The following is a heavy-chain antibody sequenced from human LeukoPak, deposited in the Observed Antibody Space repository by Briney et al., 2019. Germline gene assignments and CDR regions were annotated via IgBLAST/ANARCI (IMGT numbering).Heavy chain of an antibody. CDR2: ISYDGSNK. J-gene: IGHJ4*02. CDR3: ARGFPHHYDSRGIKFDF. D-gene: IGHD3-22*01. CDR1: GFTFSSYA. V-gene: IGHV3-30*04. Sequence: TGGSLRLSCAASGFTFSSYAMHWVRQAPGKGLEWVAVISYDGSNKYYADSVKGRFTISRDNSKNTLYLQMDSLRAEDTAVYYRARGFPHHYDSRGIKFDFWGQGILVSVSS.